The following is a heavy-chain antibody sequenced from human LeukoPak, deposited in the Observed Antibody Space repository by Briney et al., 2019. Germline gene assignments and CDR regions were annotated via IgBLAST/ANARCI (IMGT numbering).Heavy chain of an antibody. D-gene: IGHD3-9*01. CDR1: GFTFSSSA. J-gene: IGHJ4*02. CDR3: AKGYYFDILSGYSSLDS. Sequence: GGSLRLSCAASGFTFSSSAMSWVRQAPGKGLEWVSSISGSGGSPYYADSVKGRFTISRDNSKNTLYLQMNSLRAEDTAAYYCAKGYYFDILSGYSSLDSWGQGTLVTVSS. CDR2: ISGSGGSP. V-gene: IGHV3-23*01.